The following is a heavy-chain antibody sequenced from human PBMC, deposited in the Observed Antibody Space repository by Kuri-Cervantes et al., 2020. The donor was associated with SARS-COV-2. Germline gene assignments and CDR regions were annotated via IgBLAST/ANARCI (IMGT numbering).Heavy chain of an antibody. V-gene: IGHV1-18*01. J-gene: IGHJ4*02. D-gene: IGHD4-17*01. Sequence: ASGKVSCKVSGYTFTSYGISWVRQAPGQGLEWVGWISAYNGNTNYAQKLQGRVTMTTDTSTSTAYMELRSLRSDDTAVYYCASWGRDMTTVTWVDYWGQGTLVTVSS. CDR1: GYTFTSYG. CDR2: ISAYNGNT. CDR3: ASWGRDMTTVTWVDY.